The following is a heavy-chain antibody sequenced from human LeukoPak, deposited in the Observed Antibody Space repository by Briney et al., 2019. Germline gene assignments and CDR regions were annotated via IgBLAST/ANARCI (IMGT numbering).Heavy chain of an antibody. CDR1: GYTFTSYG. J-gene: IGHJ4*02. Sequence: GASVKVSCQSSGYTFTSYGISWVRQAPGQGLEWMGWISAYNGNTNYAQKLQGSVTMTTDTSTSTAYMELRSLRSDDTAVYYCARDSYYDYVGGSYRGADFDYWGQGTLVTVSS. CDR2: ISAYNGNT. V-gene: IGHV1-18*01. CDR3: ARDSYYDYVGGSYRGADFDY. D-gene: IGHD3-16*02.